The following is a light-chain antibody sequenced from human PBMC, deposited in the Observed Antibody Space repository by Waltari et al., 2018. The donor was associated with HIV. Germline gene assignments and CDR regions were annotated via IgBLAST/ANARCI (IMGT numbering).Light chain of an antibody. CDR2: AAS. Sequence: DIQMTQSPSSLSASVGDRVTITCRASQGIRNDLLWYQQKPGKAPKRLIYAASSLQSGVPSRFSGSGSETEFTLTISSLQPEDFATYYCRQHNTYPWTFGQGTKVEIK. CDR1: QGIRND. J-gene: IGKJ1*01. V-gene: IGKV1-17*01. CDR3: RQHNTYPWT.